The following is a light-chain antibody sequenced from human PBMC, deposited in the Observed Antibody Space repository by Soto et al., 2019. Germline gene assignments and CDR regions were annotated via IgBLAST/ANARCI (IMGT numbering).Light chain of an antibody. J-gene: IGKJ1*01. CDR1: QGIRND. CDR3: LQDYNYPRT. V-gene: IGKV1-6*01. CDR2: ATS. Sequence: AIQMTQSPSSLSASVGDRITITCRASQGIRNDLGWYQQKPGKAPKLLIYATSSLQSGVPSRFSGSGSGTDFTLTISSLQPEDFATYYCLQDYNYPRTFGQGTKVEVK.